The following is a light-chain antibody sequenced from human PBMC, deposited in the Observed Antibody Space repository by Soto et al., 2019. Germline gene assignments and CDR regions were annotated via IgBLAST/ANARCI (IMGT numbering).Light chain of an antibody. V-gene: IGLV1-44*01. Sequence: QSALTQPPSASGTPGQRVTISCSGSSSNIGDNSVNWYQHLPGTAPKLLIYSNNQRPSGVPDRFSGSKSGTSGSLAISGLQSEDEADYYCAAWDDGLNAVVFGGGTKLTVL. CDR3: AAWDDGLNAVV. CDR2: SNN. CDR1: SSNIGDNS. J-gene: IGLJ2*01.